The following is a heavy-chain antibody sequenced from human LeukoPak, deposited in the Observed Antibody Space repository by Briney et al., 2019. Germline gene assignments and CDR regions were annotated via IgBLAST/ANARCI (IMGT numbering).Heavy chain of an antibody. D-gene: IGHD3-22*01. V-gene: IGHV4-34*01. J-gene: IGHJ4*02. Sequence: SETLSLTCDVYGGSFSGIYWKWIRQPPGKGLECIGEINPSGNSDYNPSLKSRVTISVDTSRNQFSLKLNSVTAADTAVYYCARRTYYYDDTAQAREDWSQGTLVTVSS. CDR3: ARRTYYYDDTAQARED. CDR2: INPSGNS. CDR1: GGSFSGIY.